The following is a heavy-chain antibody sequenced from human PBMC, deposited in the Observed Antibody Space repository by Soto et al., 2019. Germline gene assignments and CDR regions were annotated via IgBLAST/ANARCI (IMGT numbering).Heavy chain of an antibody. CDR2: ISSSSSYT. D-gene: IGHD6-13*01. CDR3: AREGCSQNDAFDI. J-gene: IGHJ3*02. V-gene: IGHV3-11*06. CDR1: GFTFSDYY. Sequence: PGGSLRISCAASGFTFSDYYMSWIRQTPGKGLEWVSYISSSSSYTNYADSVKGRFTISRDNAKNSLYLQMNSLRAEDTAVYYCAREGCSQNDAFDIWGQGTMVTVSS.